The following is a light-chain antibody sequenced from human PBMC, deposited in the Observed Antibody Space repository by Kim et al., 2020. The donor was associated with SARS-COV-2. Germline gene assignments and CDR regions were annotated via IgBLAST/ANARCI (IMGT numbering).Light chain of an antibody. CDR1: SSNIGSNY. Sequence: ELTQPPSASGTPGQRVTISCSGSSSNIGSNYVYWYQQLPGTAPKLLIYRNNQRPSGVPDRFSGSKSGTSASLAISGLRSEDKADYYCAAWDDSLSGHVVFGGGTKLTVL. CDR2: RNN. CDR3: AAWDDSLSGHVV. J-gene: IGLJ2*01. V-gene: IGLV1-47*01.